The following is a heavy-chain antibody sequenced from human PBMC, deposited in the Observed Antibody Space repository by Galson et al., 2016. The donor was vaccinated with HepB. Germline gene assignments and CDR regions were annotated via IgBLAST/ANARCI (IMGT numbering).Heavy chain of an antibody. CDR2: ISPYNGNT. V-gene: IGHV1-18*01. D-gene: IGHD3-22*01. J-gene: IGHJ3*02. CDR3: ARFRRHYYDRGDAFDT. Sequence: SVKVSCKVSGYVFTSYGISWVRQAPGQGLEWMGWISPYNGNTNYTQKLQGRVSMTTDTSTSTAYMELRSLRSDDTAVYYCARFRRHYYDRGDAFDTWGQGTMVTVSS. CDR1: GYVFTSYG.